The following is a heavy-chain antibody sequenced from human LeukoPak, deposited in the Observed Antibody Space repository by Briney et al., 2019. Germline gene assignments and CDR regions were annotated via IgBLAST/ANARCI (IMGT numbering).Heavy chain of an antibody. CDR1: GGSFSGYY. Sequence: PSETLSLTCAVYGGSFSGYYWSWIRQPAGKGLEWIGRIYTSGSTNYNPSLKSRVTMSVDTSKNQFSLKLSSVTAADTAVYYCARGTYYYDSSGYYKFDYWGQGTLVTVSS. V-gene: IGHV4-59*10. CDR3: ARGTYYYDSSGYYKFDY. D-gene: IGHD3-22*01. CDR2: IYTSGST. J-gene: IGHJ4*02.